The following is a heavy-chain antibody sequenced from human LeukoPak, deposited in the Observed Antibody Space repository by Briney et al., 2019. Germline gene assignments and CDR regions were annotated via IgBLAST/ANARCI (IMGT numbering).Heavy chain of an antibody. V-gene: IGHV4-34*01. Sequence: SETLSLTCAVYGGSFSGYYWSWIRQPPGKGLEWIGEINHTGSTNYNPSLKSRVTMSVDKSKNQFSLTLSSVTAADTAVYYCARGNYYDSSGYYRAFDIWGQGTMVTVSS. CDR2: INHTGST. CDR1: GGSFSGYY. CDR3: ARGNYYDSSGYYRAFDI. J-gene: IGHJ3*02. D-gene: IGHD3-22*01.